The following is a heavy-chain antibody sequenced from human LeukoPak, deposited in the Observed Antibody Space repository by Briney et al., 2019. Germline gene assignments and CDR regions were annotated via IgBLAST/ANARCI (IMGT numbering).Heavy chain of an antibody. V-gene: IGHV5-51*01. D-gene: IGHD3-10*01. Sequence: GESLKISWKASGYSFTTYWIGWVRQIPGKGLEWMGVIYPGDSDTRYSPSFQGQVTISADKSINTAYLQWSSLKASDTAMYYCARRFYGSGTYYVDYWGQGTLVTVSS. CDR1: GYSFTTYW. J-gene: IGHJ4*02. CDR3: ARRFYGSGTYYVDY. CDR2: IYPGDSDT.